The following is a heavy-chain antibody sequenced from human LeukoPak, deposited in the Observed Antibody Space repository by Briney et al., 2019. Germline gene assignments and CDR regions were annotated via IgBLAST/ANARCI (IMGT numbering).Heavy chain of an antibody. CDR3: ARVKGRYYRAGHFDY. V-gene: IGHV3-7*01. J-gene: IGHJ4*02. CDR2: IKQDGSEK. CDR1: GFTFSSYW. D-gene: IGHD1-26*01. Sequence: PGGSLRLSCAASGFTFSSYWMSWVRQAPGKGLEWVANIKQDGSEKYYVDSVKGRFTISRDNAKNSLYLQMNSLRAEDTAVYYCARVKGRYYRAGHFDYWGQGTLVTVSS.